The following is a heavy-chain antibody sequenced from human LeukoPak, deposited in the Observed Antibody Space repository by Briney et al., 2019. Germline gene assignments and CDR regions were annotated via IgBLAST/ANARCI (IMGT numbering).Heavy chain of an antibody. Sequence: PGGSLRLSCAASGFTFSSYEMNWVRQAPGKGLEWVSYISSSGSTINYADSVKGRFTISRDNVKNSLYLQMNSLRAEDTAVYYCARFESRGEVGLDVWGKGTTVTVSS. D-gene: IGHD3-3*01. CDR2: ISSSGSTI. V-gene: IGHV3-48*03. J-gene: IGHJ6*04. CDR1: GFTFSSYE. CDR3: ARFESRGEVGLDV.